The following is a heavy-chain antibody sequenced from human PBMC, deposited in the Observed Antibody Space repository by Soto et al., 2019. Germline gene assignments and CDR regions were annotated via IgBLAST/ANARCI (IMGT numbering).Heavy chain of an antibody. D-gene: IGHD3-10*01. J-gene: IGHJ4*02. CDR2: IWYDGRNK. CDR3: ASDGRDYSSWSYPLDY. V-gene: IGHV3-33*01. Sequence: QVQLVESGGGVVQPGRSLKLSCAASGFTFSSYGMNWVRQAPGKGLEWVAAIWYDGRNKYYVDSVKGRFTISRDNSKNTMYLQMDSLRAEDTAVYYCASDGRDYSSWSYPLDYWGQGTLVTVSS. CDR1: GFTFSSYG.